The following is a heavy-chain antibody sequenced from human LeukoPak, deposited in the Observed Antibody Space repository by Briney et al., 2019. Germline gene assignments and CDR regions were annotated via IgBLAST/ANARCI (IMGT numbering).Heavy chain of an antibody. J-gene: IGHJ4*02. CDR1: GGSISSGGYY. CDR2: IYYSGST. CDR3: ARGTMITFGGVIPWYFDY. V-gene: IGHV4-31*03. D-gene: IGHD3-16*02. Sequence: SETLSLTCTVSGGSISSGGYYCSWIRQHPGKGLEWIGYIYYSGSTYYNPSLKSRVTISVDTSKNQFSLKLSSVTAADTAVYYCARGTMITFGGVIPWYFDYWGQGTLVTVSS.